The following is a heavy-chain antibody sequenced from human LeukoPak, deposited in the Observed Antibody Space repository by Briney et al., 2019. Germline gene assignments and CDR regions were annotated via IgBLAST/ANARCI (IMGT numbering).Heavy chain of an antibody. CDR2: IGPSGKST. V-gene: IGHV3-48*03. J-gene: IGHJ4*02. CDR1: GFTFSTFE. CDR3: ASSWPFDY. D-gene: IGHD6-13*01. Sequence: GGSLRLSCAASGFTFSTFEMNWVRQAPGKGLEWVTYIGPSGKSTYYADSVKGRFTISRDNAKNSLYLQMNSLRAEDTAVYCCASSWPFDYWGQGTLVTVSS.